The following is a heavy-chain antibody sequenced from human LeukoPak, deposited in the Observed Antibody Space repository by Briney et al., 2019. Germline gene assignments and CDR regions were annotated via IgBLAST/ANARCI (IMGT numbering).Heavy chain of an antibody. Sequence: SETLSLTCTVSGGSISSGSYYWSWIRQPAGKGLEWIGRIYTSGSTNHNPSLKSRVTISVDTSKNQLSLKLSSVTAADTAVYYCARGTSSSWLLHNWFDPWGQGTLVTVSS. CDR1: GGSISSGSYY. CDR3: ARGTSSSWLLHNWFDP. CDR2: IYTSGST. J-gene: IGHJ5*02. V-gene: IGHV4-61*02. D-gene: IGHD6-13*01.